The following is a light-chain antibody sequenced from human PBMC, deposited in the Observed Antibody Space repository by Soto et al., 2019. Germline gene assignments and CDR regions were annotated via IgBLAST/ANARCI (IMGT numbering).Light chain of an antibody. V-gene: IGKV3-15*01. CDR3: QHYNNWPRT. CDR1: QSVSSN. J-gene: IGKJ1*01. CDR2: GAS. Sequence: EIVMTQSPATLSVSPGERATLSCRASQSVSSNLAWYQQKPGQAPRVLICGASTRATGIPARFSGSRSGTEFTLTISSLQSEDFAVYYCQHYNNWPRTFGQGTKVEIK.